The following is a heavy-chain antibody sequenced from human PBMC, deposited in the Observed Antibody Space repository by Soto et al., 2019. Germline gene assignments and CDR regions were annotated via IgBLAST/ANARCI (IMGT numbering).Heavy chain of an antibody. CDR3: ARGGHVVVVTAALDY. V-gene: IGHV1-46*01. CDR2: VNHSGGHT. CDR1: GDTFTDYY. J-gene: IGHJ4*02. D-gene: IGHD2-21*02. Sequence: QVQLMQSGAEVKKPGASVKVSCKASGDTFTDYYIHWVRQAPGQGLEWMGTVNHSGGHTTYAQHFLGRVTMTRDTSTSPLYMELTSLTSDDTAIYYCARGGHVVVVTAALDYWGQGTLVTVSS.